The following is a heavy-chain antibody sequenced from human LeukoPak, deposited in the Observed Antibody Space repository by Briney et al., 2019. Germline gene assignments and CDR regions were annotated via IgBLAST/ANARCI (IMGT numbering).Heavy chain of an antibody. CDR3: ARRHCGGDCHSPYFDY. J-gene: IGHJ4*02. Sequence: PGGSLRLSCAASGFTFSNYWMSWVRQAPGKGLEWVANIMQDGSEKYYVDSVKGRFTISRDNAKNSLYLQMNSLRAEDTAVYYCARRHCGGDCHSPYFDYWGQGTLVTVSS. CDR1: GFTFSNYW. CDR2: IMQDGSEK. V-gene: IGHV3-7*01. D-gene: IGHD2-21*02.